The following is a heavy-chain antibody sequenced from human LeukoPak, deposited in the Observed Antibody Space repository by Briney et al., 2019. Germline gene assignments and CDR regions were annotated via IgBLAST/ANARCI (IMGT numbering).Heavy chain of an antibody. CDR1: GFTFSTYS. Sequence: GSLRLSCAASGFTFSTYSMNWVRQAPGKGLEWVSSISSNNRYIYYADSVKGRFTISRDNSKNTLYLQMNSLRAEDTAVYYCARGLRVEEDAFDIWGQGTMVTVSS. CDR3: ARGLRVEEDAFDI. J-gene: IGHJ3*02. CDR2: ISSNNRYI. V-gene: IGHV3-21*01. D-gene: IGHD3-3*01.